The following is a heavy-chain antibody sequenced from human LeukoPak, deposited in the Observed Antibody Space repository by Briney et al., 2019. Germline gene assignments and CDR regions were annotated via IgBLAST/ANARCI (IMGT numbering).Heavy chain of an antibody. CDR2: IYPGDSDT. CDR3: ATPEIGYCSSTSCRDDAFDI. J-gene: IGHJ3*02. CDR1: GYSFTSYW. Sequence: GESLKISCKGSGYSFTSYWIGWVLQMPAKDLEWMGIIYPGDSDTRYSPSFQGQVTISVDKSTSTAYLQWSSLTASDTAMYYCATPEIGYCSSTSCRDDAFDIWGQGTMITVSS. D-gene: IGHD2-2*01. V-gene: IGHV5-51*01.